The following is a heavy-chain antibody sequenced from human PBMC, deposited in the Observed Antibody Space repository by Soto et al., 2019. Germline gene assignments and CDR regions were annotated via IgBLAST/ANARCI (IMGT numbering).Heavy chain of an antibody. D-gene: IGHD6-6*01. CDR3: ARDRSNSPDYFDY. Sequence: SETLSLTCTVSGGSINSDAYYWSWIRQPPGKGLEWIGHIYYSGRTYYAPSLESRLTISLDMSKNQFSLRLSSVNASDTAVYYCARDRSNSPDYFDYWGQGTLVTVSS. CDR1: GGSINSDAYY. J-gene: IGHJ4*02. V-gene: IGHV4-30-4*01. CDR2: IYYSGRT.